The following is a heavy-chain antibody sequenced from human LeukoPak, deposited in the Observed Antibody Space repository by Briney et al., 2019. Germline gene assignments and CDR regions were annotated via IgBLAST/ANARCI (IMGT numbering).Heavy chain of an antibody. Sequence: GASVKVSCKASGCTFTNYYMHWVRQAPGQGLEWMGMINPSGGSTTYAQKFQGRVTMTRDTSTSTVYMELSSLRSEDTAVYYCARVPYCSNGICYTHYYCDYWGQGTLVTVSS. D-gene: IGHD2-8*01. CDR3: ARVPYCSNGICYTHYYCDY. CDR1: GCTFTNYY. V-gene: IGHV1-46*01. CDR2: INPSGGST. J-gene: IGHJ4*02.